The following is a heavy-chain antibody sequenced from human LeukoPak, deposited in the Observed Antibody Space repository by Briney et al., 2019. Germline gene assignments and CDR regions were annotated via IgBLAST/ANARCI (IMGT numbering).Heavy chain of an antibody. D-gene: IGHD6-19*01. J-gene: IGHJ6*02. CDR1: GDSMSSHYYY. V-gene: IGHV4-39*07. CDR3: ARADAGWRAVAGYYYYGMDV. Sequence: SETLSLTCTVSGDSMSSHYYYWGWIRQPPGKGLKWIGSIFYSGGTNYNPSLKSRVTISVDTSKNQFSLKLSSVTAADTAVYYCARADAGWRAVAGYYYYGMDVWGQGTTVTVSS. CDR2: IFYSGGT.